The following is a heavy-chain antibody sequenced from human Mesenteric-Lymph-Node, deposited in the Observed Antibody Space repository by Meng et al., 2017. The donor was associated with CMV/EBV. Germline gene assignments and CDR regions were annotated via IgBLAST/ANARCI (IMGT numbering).Heavy chain of an antibody. J-gene: IGHJ5*02. Sequence: TLSLTCAVYGGSFSGYYWSWIRQPPGKGLEWSGEINHSGSTNYNPSLKSRVTISVDTSKNQFSLKRSSVTAADTAVYYCARGRPTRGRRGVNKPLNWFDPWGQGTLVTVSS. CDR2: INHSGST. V-gene: IGHV4-34*01. CDR3: ARGRPTRGRRGVNKPLNWFDP. D-gene: IGHD3-10*01. CDR1: GGSFSGYY.